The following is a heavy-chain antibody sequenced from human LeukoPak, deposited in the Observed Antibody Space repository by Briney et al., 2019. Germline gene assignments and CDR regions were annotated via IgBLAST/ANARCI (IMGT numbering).Heavy chain of an antibody. J-gene: IGHJ4*02. CDR1: GFTFSSYG. Sequence: PGGSLRLSCAASGFTFSSYGMHWVRQAPGKGLEWVAVISYDGSNKYYADSVKGRFTISRDNARNSLYLQMNSLRAEDTAVYYCASLYCTHTTCYYFDYWGQETLVSVSS. CDR3: ASLYCTHTTCYYFDY. V-gene: IGHV3-30*03. CDR2: ISYDGSNK. D-gene: IGHD2-2*01.